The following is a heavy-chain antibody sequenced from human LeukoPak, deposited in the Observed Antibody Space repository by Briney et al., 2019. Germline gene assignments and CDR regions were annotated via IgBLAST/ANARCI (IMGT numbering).Heavy chain of an antibody. D-gene: IGHD3-10*01. V-gene: IGHV3-30*18. CDR2: ISYDGSSK. CDR3: AKGLLWFGEMDAFDI. CDR1: GFTFSSYG. J-gene: IGHJ3*02. Sequence: GRSLRLSCAASGFTFSSYGMHWVRQAPGKGLEWVAVISYDGSSKYYADSVKGRFTISRDNSKNTLYLQMNSLRAEDTAVYYCAKGLLWFGEMDAFDIWGQGTMVTVSS.